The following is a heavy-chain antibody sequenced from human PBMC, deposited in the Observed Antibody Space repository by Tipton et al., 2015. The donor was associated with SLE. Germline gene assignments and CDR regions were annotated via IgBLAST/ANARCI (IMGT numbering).Heavy chain of an antibody. Sequence: TLSLTCTVSGGSISSHYWSWIRQPPGKGLEWIGYIYYSGSTNYNPSLKSRVTISVDTSKNQFSLKVSSVTAADTAVYYCARGRGAVAGRRYFDLWGRGTLVTVSS. CDR2: IYYSGST. CDR3: ARGRGAVAGRRYFDL. CDR1: GGSISSHY. D-gene: IGHD6-19*01. V-gene: IGHV4-59*11. J-gene: IGHJ2*01.